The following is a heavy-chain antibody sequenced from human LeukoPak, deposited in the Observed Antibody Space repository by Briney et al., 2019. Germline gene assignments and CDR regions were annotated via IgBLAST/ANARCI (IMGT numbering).Heavy chain of an antibody. D-gene: IGHD3-9*01. CDR1: GFTLSDHY. Sequence: PGGSLRLSCVASGFTLSDHYMDWVRQAPGKGLEWVGRIRDKDSRYTTEYAASVKGRFTISRDDSKNSLYLQMDSLKTEDTAVYYCTRPYSADWSGCYFDFWGQGALVTVSS. CDR3: TRPYSADWSGCYFDF. V-gene: IGHV3-72*01. CDR2: IRDKDSRYTT. J-gene: IGHJ4*02.